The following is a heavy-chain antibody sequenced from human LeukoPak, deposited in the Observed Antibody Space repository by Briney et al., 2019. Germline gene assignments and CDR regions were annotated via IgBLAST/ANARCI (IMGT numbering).Heavy chain of an antibody. J-gene: IGHJ3*02. V-gene: IGHV1-69*05. CDR1: GGTFNNYA. CDR2: ITPIFRTT. D-gene: IGHD3-10*01. Sequence: ASVNVSCKASGGTFNNYAINWLRQAPGQGLEWMGGITPIFRTTHYTQRLQGRVTITTDESTSTAYMELSSLRSDDTAVYYCAREKELWSGELFPAFDMRGQGTMVTVSS. CDR3: AREKELWSGELFPAFDM.